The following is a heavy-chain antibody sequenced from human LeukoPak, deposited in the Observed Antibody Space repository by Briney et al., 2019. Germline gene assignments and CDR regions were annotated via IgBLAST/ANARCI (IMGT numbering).Heavy chain of an antibody. V-gene: IGHV3-48*01. J-gene: IGHJ4*02. Sequence: GGSLRLSCAASGFTFGGHSMNWIRQAPGKGLEWLSYISISSAAIYYADSVRGRFTISRDNAKNSLYLQMNSLRAEDTAVYYCARDITIFGVIINFDYWGQGTLVTVSS. CDR1: GFTFGGHS. D-gene: IGHD3-3*01. CDR3: ARDITIFGVIINFDY. CDR2: ISISSAAI.